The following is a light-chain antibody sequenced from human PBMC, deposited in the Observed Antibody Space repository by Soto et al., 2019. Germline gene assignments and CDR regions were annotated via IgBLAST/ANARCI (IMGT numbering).Light chain of an antibody. V-gene: IGKV3-15*01. Sequence: EIVMTQSPATLSVSPGERATLSCRASQSVSSNLAWYQQKPGQAPRLLIYGASTMATGIPARFSGSGSGTEFTITISSLQSEDFDVYYCQQYNNRPPWTFGQGTKVEIK. CDR1: QSVSSN. CDR3: QQYNNRPPWT. J-gene: IGKJ1*01. CDR2: GAS.